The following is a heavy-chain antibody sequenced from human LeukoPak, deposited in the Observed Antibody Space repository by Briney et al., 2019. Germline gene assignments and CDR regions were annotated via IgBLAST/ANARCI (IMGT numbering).Heavy chain of an antibody. D-gene: IGHD3-22*01. J-gene: IGHJ4*02. Sequence: ASVKVSCKASGGTFSRYAFSWVRQAPGQGLEWMGWISAYNGNTNYAQKLQGRVTMTTDTSTSTAYMELRSLRSDDTAVYYCARDIHYLGGGYSDYWGQGTLVTVSS. V-gene: IGHV1-18*01. CDR1: GGTFSRYA. CDR2: ISAYNGNT. CDR3: ARDIHYLGGGYSDY.